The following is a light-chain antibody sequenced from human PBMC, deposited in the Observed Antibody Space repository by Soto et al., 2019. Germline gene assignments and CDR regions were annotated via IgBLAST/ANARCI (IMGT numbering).Light chain of an antibody. V-gene: IGKV3-11*01. Sequence: EIVLTQSPATLSLSPGERATLSRRASQSVSTFLAWYQQKPGQAPRLLMYDASKRATGIPARFSGSGSGTDFTLTISGLEPEDFAVYYCQQRTNGFTFGEGPRWIS. CDR3: QQRTNGFT. CDR1: QSVSTF. CDR2: DAS. J-gene: IGKJ4*01.